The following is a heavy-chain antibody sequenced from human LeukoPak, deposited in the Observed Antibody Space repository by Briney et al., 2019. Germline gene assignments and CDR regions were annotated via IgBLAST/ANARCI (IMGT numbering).Heavy chain of an antibody. Sequence: SETLSLTCTVGGGSLSGHYWGWIRQPPGKGLELVGHIYYTGPTFYNPSLNSRVTITLDTSRNQFSLRLTSVIAADTAVYYCARFAWGCSTASCYLTNWGQGALVTVSS. CDR2: IYYTGPT. V-gene: IGHV4-59*11. CDR3: ARFAWGCSTASCYLTN. CDR1: GGSLSGHY. D-gene: IGHD2-2*01. J-gene: IGHJ4*02.